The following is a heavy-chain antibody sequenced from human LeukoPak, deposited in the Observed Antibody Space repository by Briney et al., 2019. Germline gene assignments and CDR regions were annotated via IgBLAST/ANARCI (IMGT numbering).Heavy chain of an antibody. CDR1: GFIFSRNY. V-gene: IGHV3-53*01. Sequence: GGSLRLSCAASGFIFSRNYMTWVRQAPGKGLEWVSVIFSGGSTYYADSVKGRVTISRDNSKNTLYLQMNNLRGEDTAVYYCARVGPTRSDFDYWGQGTLVTVSS. CDR3: ARVGPTRSDFDY. CDR2: IFSGGST. J-gene: IGHJ4*02. D-gene: IGHD1-26*01.